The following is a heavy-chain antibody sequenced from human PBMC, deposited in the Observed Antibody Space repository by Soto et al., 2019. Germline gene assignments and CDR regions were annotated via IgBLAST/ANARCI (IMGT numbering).Heavy chain of an antibody. CDR3: ASQATGWYPDY. J-gene: IGHJ4*02. CDR2: IHDSGST. Sequence: QVELQESGPGLVKPSQTLSLTCTVSGGSISSSGYYWSWIRQHPGKGLEWIGYIHDSGSTYYNPSLKSRVTISVDPSKNQFSLKLTSVTAADTAVYYCASQATGWYPDYWGQGTLVTVSS. V-gene: IGHV4-31*03. D-gene: IGHD6-19*01. CDR1: GGSISSSGYY.